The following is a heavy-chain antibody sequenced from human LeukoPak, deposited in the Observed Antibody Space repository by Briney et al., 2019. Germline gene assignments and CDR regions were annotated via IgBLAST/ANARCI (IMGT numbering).Heavy chain of an antibody. D-gene: IGHD3-3*01. CDR1: GFTFSDHI. CDR3: ARGSSDYDFWSGYPDY. V-gene: IGHV3-48*04. CDR2: VSGSGSTV. J-gene: IGHJ4*02. Sequence: GGSLRLSCAASGFTFSDHIMNWVRQLPGKRLEWVAYVSGSGSTVYYADSVKGRFTISRDNAKNSLYLQMNSLRAEDTAVYYCARGSSDYDFWSGYPDYWGQGTLVTVSS.